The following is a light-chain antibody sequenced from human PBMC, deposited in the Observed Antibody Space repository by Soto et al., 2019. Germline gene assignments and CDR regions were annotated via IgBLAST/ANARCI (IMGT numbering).Light chain of an antibody. CDR1: QSVSSSY. CDR2: DAS. CDR3: QQRSNWPSVT. Sequence: ENVLTQSPGTLSLSPGERATLSCRASQSVSSSYLAWCQQKPGQAPRLLIYDASNRATGIPARFIGSGSGTHFTLTISSLEPEDFGLYYCQQRSNWPSVTFGGGTKVDIK. V-gene: IGKV3D-20*02. J-gene: IGKJ4*01.